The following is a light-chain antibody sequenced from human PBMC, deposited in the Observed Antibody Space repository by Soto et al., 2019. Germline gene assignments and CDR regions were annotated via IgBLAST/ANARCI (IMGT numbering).Light chain of an antibody. CDR1: QSVSSY. CDR3: QQYGSSST. Sequence: EIVLTHAPCTLALSPVERATLACRASQSVSSYLAWYQQKPGQAPRLLIYGASSRATGIPDRFSGSGSGTDFTLTISRLEPEDFAVYYCQQYGSSSTFGQGTRLEIK. CDR2: GAS. J-gene: IGKJ5*01. V-gene: IGKV3-20*01.